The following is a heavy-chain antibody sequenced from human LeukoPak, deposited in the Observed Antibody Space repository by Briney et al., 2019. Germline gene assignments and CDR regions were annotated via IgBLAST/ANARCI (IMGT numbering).Heavy chain of an antibody. J-gene: IGHJ5*02. D-gene: IGHD2-2*01. CDR3: ARLEGGYCSSTSCYGGFDP. Sequence: SQTLSLTCTVSGGSISSYYWSWIRQPPGKGLEWIGYIHYSGSTNYNPTLKSRVTISVDPSKNHFSLKLSSVTAADAAVYYCARLEGGYCSSTSCYGGFDPWGQGTLVTVSS. CDR1: GGSISSYY. CDR2: IHYSGST. V-gene: IGHV4-59*12.